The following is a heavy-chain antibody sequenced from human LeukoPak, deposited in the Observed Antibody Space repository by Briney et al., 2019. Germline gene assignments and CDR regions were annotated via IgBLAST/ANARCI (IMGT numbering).Heavy chain of an antibody. Sequence: GGSLRLSCAASGFTFSNYEMNWVRQAPGKGLEWVSYISSSGSTIYYTDSVKGRFTISRDNAKNSLYLQMSSLRAEDTAVYYCARDTRYCSSTSCYYYYGMDVWGQGTTVTVSS. D-gene: IGHD2-2*01. CDR2: ISSSGSTI. CDR1: GFTFSNYE. J-gene: IGHJ6*02. CDR3: ARDTRYCSSTSCYYYYGMDV. V-gene: IGHV3-48*03.